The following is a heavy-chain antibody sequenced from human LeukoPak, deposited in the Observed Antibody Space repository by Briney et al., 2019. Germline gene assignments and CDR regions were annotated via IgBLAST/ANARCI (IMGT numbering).Heavy chain of an antibody. Sequence: PGGSLRLSCAASGFTFDDYAMHWVRQAPGKGLEWVSGISWNSGSIGYADSVKGRFTISRDNAKNSLYLQMNSLRVEDMALYYCAKGQYEEMATTFDYWGQGTLVTVSS. CDR1: GFTFDDYA. CDR3: AKGQYEEMATTFDY. D-gene: IGHD5-24*01. J-gene: IGHJ4*02. CDR2: ISWNSGSI. V-gene: IGHV3-9*03.